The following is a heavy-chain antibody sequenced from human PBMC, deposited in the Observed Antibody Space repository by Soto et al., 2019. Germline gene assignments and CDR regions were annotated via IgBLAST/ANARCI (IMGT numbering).Heavy chain of an antibody. J-gene: IGHJ4*02. CDR1: GITFSSYA. Sequence: QVQLVESGGGVVQPGRSRRLSCAASGITFSSYAMHWVRQAPGKGLEWVAVISYDGRNKYYADSVKGRFTISRDNSKNTLYLQMNSLRAEDTAVYYCAREIERLLGYWGQGTLVTVSS. D-gene: IGHD3-3*01. CDR2: ISYDGRNK. V-gene: IGHV3-30*04. CDR3: AREIERLLGY.